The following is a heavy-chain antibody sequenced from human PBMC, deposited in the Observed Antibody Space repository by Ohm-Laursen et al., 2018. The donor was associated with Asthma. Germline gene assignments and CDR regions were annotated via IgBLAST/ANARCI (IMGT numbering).Heavy chain of an antibody. CDR3: AKGYADWFDP. Sequence: GTLSLTCAVYGGSFSGYYWSWIRQPPGKGLEWIGEINHSGSTNYNPSLKSRVTISVDTSKNQFSLKLSSVTAADTAVYYCAKGYADWFDPWGQGTLVTVSS. J-gene: IGHJ5*02. D-gene: IGHD2-2*01. CDR1: GGSFSGYY. V-gene: IGHV4-34*01. CDR2: INHSGST.